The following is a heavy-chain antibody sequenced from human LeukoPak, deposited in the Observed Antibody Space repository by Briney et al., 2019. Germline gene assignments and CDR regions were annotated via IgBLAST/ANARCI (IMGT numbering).Heavy chain of an antibody. CDR1: GYTFTRYY. Sequence: ASVKVSCKASGYTFTRYYMHWVRQAPGKGLEWMGWINPNSGGTNYAQKFQGRVTMTRDTSISTAYMELSRLRSDDTAVYYCAREEHIVVVTGVWFDPWGQGTLVTVSS. D-gene: IGHD2-21*02. V-gene: IGHV1-2*02. CDR2: INPNSGGT. J-gene: IGHJ5*02. CDR3: AREEHIVVVTGVWFDP.